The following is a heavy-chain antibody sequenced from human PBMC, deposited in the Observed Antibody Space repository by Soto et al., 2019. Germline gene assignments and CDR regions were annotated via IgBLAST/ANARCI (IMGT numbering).Heavy chain of an antibody. CDR1: GGTFSSYA. Sequence: SVKVSCKASGGTFSSYAISWVRQAPGQGLEWMGGIIPIFGTANYAQKFQGRVTITADESTSTAYMELSSLRSEDTAVYYCARGAAGTEGFYNWFDPWGQGTLVTVSS. CDR3: ARGAAGTEGFYNWFDP. V-gene: IGHV1-69*13. D-gene: IGHD6-13*01. CDR2: IIPIFGTA. J-gene: IGHJ5*02.